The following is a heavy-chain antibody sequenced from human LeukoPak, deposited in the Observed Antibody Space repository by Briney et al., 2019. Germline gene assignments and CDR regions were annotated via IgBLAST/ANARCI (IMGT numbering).Heavy chain of an antibody. Sequence: GASVKVSCKASGYTFTSYYMHWVRQAPGQGLEWMGIINPSGGSTSYAQKFQGRVTMTRDTSASTVYMELSSLRSEDTAVYYCARLRGYYGSGSYYSNWFDPWGQGTLVTVSS. CDR3: ARLRGYYGSGSYYSNWFDP. CDR1: GYTFTSYY. CDR2: INPSGGST. J-gene: IGHJ5*02. D-gene: IGHD3-10*01. V-gene: IGHV1-46*01.